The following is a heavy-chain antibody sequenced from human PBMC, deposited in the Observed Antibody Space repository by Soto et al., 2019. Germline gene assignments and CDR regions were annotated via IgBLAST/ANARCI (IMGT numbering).Heavy chain of an antibody. CDR3: ARHGSSWYHELNWFDP. V-gene: IGHV4-59*01. D-gene: IGHD6-13*01. CDR2: IYYSGST. J-gene: IGHJ5*02. CDR1: GGSISSYY. Sequence: SETLSLTCTVSGGSISSYYWSWIRQPPGKGLEWIGYIYYSGSTNYNPSLKSRVTISVDTSKNQFSLKLSSVTAADTAVYYCARHGSSWYHELNWFDPWGQGTLVTVSS.